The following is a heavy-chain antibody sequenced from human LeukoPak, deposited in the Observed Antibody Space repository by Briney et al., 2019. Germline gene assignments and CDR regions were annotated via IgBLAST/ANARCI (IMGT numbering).Heavy chain of an antibody. J-gene: IGHJ4*02. CDR2: ISSSSSTI. Sequence: ETLSLTCTVSGGSISSSSYYMSWIRQAPGKGLEWVSYISSSSSTIYYADSVKGRFTISRDNAKNSLYLQMNSLRDEDTAVYYCARDRRLYYYDSSGYSPFADWGQGTLVTVSS. V-gene: IGHV3-48*02. CDR3: ARDRRLYYYDSSGYSPFAD. D-gene: IGHD3-22*01. CDR1: GGSISSSSYY.